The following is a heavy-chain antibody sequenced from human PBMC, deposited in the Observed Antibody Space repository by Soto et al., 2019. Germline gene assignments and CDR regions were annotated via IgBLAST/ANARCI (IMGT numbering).Heavy chain of an antibody. V-gene: IGHV4-59*08. CDR3: ARQGWFGEFGLSWFDP. Sequence: SLTCTVSGGSISSYYWSWIRQPPGKGLEWIGYIYYSGSTNYNPSLKSRVTISVDTSKNQFSLKLSSVTAADTAVYYCARQGWFGEFGLSWFDPWGQGTLVTVSS. CDR1: GGSISSYY. CDR2: IYYSGST. D-gene: IGHD3-10*01. J-gene: IGHJ5*02.